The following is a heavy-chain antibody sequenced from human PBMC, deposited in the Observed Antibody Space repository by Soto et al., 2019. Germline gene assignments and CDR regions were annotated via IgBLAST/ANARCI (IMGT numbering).Heavy chain of an antibody. J-gene: IGHJ4*02. CDR3: NQLLKISQFDY. CDR1: GCSISSSSYY. Sequence: PSETLSLTCTVPGCSISSSSYYWGWIRQPPGKGLEWIGSIYYSGSTYYNPSLKSRVTISVDTSKNQFSLKLSSVTAADTAVYYCNQLLKISQFDYWGQGTLVTVSS. V-gene: IGHV4-39*01. CDR2: IYYSGST. D-gene: IGHD2-2*01.